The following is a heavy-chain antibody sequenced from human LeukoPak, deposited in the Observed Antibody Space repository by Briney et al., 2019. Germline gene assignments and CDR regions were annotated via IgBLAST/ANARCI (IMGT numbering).Heavy chain of an antibody. D-gene: IGHD2-2*01. CDR3: APSWVRGSWYYDL. Sequence: PGGSLRLSCAASGFTFSNYGVHWVRQAPGKGLEWVAAISSDGGEKFYADSLKGRFTISRDNSRDTLFLQMNSLRPEDTAMYYCAPSWVRGSWYYDLWGRGTLVTVSS. V-gene: IGHV3-30*03. CDR2: ISSDGGEK. J-gene: IGHJ2*01. CDR1: GFTFSNYG.